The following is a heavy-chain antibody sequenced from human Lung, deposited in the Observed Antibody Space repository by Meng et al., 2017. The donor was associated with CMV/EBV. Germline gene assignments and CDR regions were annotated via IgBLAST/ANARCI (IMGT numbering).Heavy chain of an antibody. J-gene: IGHJ4*02. Sequence: AQLGQSGGEVNKPGASVKVSCKVSGYTFTNYGITWVRQAPGQGLEWMGWINAYNGDTNYAQTLQGRVTMTTDTSTSTAYMELRSLRSDDTAVYYCARVEVGITSGDYWGQGTLVTVSS. CDR2: INAYNGDT. V-gene: IGHV1-18*01. CDR1: GYTFTNYG. D-gene: IGHD1-26*01. CDR3: ARVEVGITSGDY.